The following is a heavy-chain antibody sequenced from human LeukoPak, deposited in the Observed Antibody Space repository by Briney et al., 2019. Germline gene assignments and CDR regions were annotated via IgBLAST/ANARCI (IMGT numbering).Heavy chain of an antibody. Sequence: ASVKVSCKASGYTFTSYDINWVRQATGQGLEWTGWMNPNSGNTGYAQKFQGRVTMTRNTSISTAYMELSSLRSEDTAVYYCARLVEMATTVGWDYYGMDVRGQGTTVTVSS. CDR1: GYTFTSYD. D-gene: IGHD5-24*01. CDR2: MNPNSGNT. CDR3: ARLVEMATTVGWDYYGMDV. J-gene: IGHJ6*02. V-gene: IGHV1-8*01.